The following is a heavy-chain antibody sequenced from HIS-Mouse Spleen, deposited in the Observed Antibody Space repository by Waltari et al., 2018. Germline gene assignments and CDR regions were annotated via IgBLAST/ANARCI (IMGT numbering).Heavy chain of an antibody. D-gene: IGHD6-13*01. V-gene: IGHV4-39*07. J-gene: IGHJ2*01. CDR2: IYYSGST. Sequence: QLQLQESGPGLVKPSETLSLTCTVSGGSISSSSDYWGWLRQPPGKGLEWIGSIYYSGSTYYTPSRKSRVTISVDTSKNQFSLKLSSVTAADTAVYYCAREIPYSSSWYDWYFDLWGRGTLVTVSS. CDR3: AREIPYSSSWYDWYFDL. CDR1: GGSISSSSDY.